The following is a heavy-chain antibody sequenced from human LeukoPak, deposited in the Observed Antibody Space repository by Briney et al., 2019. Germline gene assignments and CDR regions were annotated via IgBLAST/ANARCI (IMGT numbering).Heavy chain of an antibody. CDR1: GFTFRNYG. CDR2: VSHDGEDR. D-gene: IGHD6-13*01. J-gene: IGHJ1*01. V-gene: IGHV3-30*03. CDR3: TREFTSFNSGWFFQY. Sequence: GGSLRLSCAASGFTFRNYGMQWVRQAPGKGLEWLAVVSHDGEDRIYADSVKGRFTISRDNSKNTLDLEMLSLRTEDTAVYYCTREFTSFNSGWFFQYWGQGALVFVS.